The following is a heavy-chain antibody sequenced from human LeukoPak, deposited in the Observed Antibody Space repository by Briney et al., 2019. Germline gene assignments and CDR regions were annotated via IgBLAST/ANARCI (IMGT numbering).Heavy chain of an antibody. CDR1: GFTFSSYV. Sequence: GGSLRLSCAASGFTFSSYVMSWVRQAPGKGLEWVSTISGGGNSTYYADSVKGRVTISRDNSKNTLYLQMNSLRAEDTAIYYCAKARQGHFDYWGQGTLVTVSS. J-gene: IGHJ4*02. CDR3: AKARQGHFDY. V-gene: IGHV3-23*01. CDR2: ISGGGNST.